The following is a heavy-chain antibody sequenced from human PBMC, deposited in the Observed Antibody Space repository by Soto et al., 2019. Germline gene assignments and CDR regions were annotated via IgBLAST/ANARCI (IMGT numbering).Heavy chain of an antibody. CDR2: IHYSGT. CDR1: GGYISSYY. V-gene: IGHV4-59*01. Sequence: SETLSLTCTVSGGYISSYYWSWIRQPPGKGLEWIGYIHYSGTNYNPSLKSRLTMSVDTSKNQFSLNLISMTAADTAVYYCARGGGVPAAIGWFDSWGQGTQVTVSS. D-gene: IGHD2-2*01. CDR3: ARGGGVPAAIGWFDS. J-gene: IGHJ5*01.